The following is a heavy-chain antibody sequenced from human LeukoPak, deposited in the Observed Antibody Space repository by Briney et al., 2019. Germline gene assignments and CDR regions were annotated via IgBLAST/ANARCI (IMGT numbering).Heavy chain of an antibody. V-gene: IGHV3-7*01. J-gene: IGHJ4*02. Sequence: GGSLRLSCAASGFTFSSYWMSWVRQAPGRGLEWVANIKGDGNEKYYVDSVKGRFTISRDNAKNSLYLQMNSLRAEDTAVYYSATSRDVSLWFGELYWGQGTLVTVSS. CDR3: ATSRDVSLWFGELY. D-gene: IGHD3-10*01. CDR1: GFTFSSYW. CDR2: IKGDGNEK.